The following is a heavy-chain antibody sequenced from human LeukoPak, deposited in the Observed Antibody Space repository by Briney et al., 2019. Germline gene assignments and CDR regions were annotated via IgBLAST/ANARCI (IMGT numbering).Heavy chain of an antibody. V-gene: IGHV4-38-2*01. CDR1: GYSISIGYY. CDR3: ARVARYCTNGVCPDYYFYYMDV. CDR2: IYQSGST. D-gene: IGHD2-8*01. J-gene: IGHJ6*03. Sequence: KPSETLSLTCVVSGYSISIGYYWGWIRQPPGKGPEWIGRIYQSGSTNYNPSPKSRVTISVDTSKNQFSLKLTSVTAADTAVYYCARVARYCTNGVCPDYYFYYMDVWGKGTTVTVSS.